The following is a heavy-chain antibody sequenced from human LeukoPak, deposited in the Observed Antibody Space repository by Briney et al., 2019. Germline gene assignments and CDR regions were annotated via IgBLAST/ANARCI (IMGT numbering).Heavy chain of an antibody. CDR2: IIPIVGIA. J-gene: IGHJ4*02. CDR1: GGTFSSYA. CDR3: ARDGEMATIYFDY. V-gene: IGHV1-69*04. D-gene: IGHD5-24*01. Sequence: SVKVSCKASGGTFSSYAISWVRQAPGQGLEWMGRIIPIVGIANYAQKFQGRATITADKSTSTAYMELSSLRSEDTAVYYCARDGEMATIYFDYWGQGTLVTVSS.